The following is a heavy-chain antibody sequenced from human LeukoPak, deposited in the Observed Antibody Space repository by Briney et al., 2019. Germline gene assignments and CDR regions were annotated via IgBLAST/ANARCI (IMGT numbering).Heavy chain of an antibody. V-gene: IGHV3-23*01. CDR2: ISGGGGST. D-gene: IGHD2-2*01. CDR3: AKGVVPAAISYYFDY. J-gene: IGHJ4*02. Sequence: PGGSLRLSCAASGFTFSSYGMSWVRQAPGKGLEWVSAISGGGGSTYYADSVKGRFTISRDNSKNTLYLQMNSLRAEDTAVYYCAKGVVPAAISYYFDYWGQGTLVTVSS. CDR1: GFTFSSYG.